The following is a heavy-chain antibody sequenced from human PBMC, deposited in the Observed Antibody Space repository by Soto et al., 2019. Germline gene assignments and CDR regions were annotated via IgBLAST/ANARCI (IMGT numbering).Heavy chain of an antibody. CDR3: ASLWMGNWFDP. CDR1: GYTFTNYG. V-gene: IGHV1-18*01. Sequence: ASVKVSCKASGYTFTNYGISWVRQAPGQGLEWMGWINTYNGNTNHAQKLQGRVTMTADKSTSTAYMELRSLRSEDTAVYYCASLWMGNWFDPWGQGTLVTVSS. J-gene: IGHJ5*02. D-gene: IGHD5-12*01. CDR2: INTYNGNT.